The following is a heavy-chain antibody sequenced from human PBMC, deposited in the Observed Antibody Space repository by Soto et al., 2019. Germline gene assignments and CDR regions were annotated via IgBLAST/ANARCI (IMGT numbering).Heavy chain of an antibody. J-gene: IGHJ6*02. CDR1: GYTFTSYA. CDR2: INAGNGNT. Sequence: QVQLVQSGAEVKKPGASVKVSCKASGYTFTSYAMHWVRQAPGQRLEWMGWINAGNGNTKYSQKFQGRVTITRDTSASTAYMELSSLRSEDTAVYYCARGLSSSWDSYYFGMDVWGQGNTVTVAS. D-gene: IGHD6-13*01. CDR3: ARGLSSSWDSYYFGMDV. V-gene: IGHV1-3*01.